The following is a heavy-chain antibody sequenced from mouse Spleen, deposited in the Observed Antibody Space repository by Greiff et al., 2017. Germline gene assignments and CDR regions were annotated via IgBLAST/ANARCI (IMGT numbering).Heavy chain of an antibody. CDR3: ARDSNWYFDV. Sequence: EVKVVESEGGLVQPGSSMKLSCTASGFTFSDYYMAWVRQVPEKGLEWVANINYDGSSTYYLDSLKSRFIISRDNAKNILYLQMSSLKSEDTATYYCARDSNWYFDVWGAGTTVTVSS. V-gene: IGHV5-16*01. CDR1: GFTFSDYY. D-gene: IGHD1-1*01. CDR2: INYDGSST. J-gene: IGHJ1*01.